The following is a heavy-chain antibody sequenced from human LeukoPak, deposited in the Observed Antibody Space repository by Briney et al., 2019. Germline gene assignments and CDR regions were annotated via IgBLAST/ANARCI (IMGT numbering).Heavy chain of an antibody. D-gene: IGHD2-21*01. V-gene: IGHV3-23*01. CDR2: ISGSGGST. CDR3: ARELAYCGGDCYGEDV. CDR1: GFTFSSYA. Sequence: PGGSLRLSCAASGFTFSSYAMSWVRQAPGKGLEWVSAISGSGGSTYCADSVKGRFTISRDNSKNTLYLQMNSLRAEDTAVYYCARELAYCGGDCYGEDVWGQGTTVTVSS. J-gene: IGHJ6*02.